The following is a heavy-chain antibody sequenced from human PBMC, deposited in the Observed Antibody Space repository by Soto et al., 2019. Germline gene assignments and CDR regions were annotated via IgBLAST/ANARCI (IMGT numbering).Heavy chain of an antibody. Sequence: LRLSCAASGFTFSSYAMHWVRQAPGKGLEWVAVISYDGSNKYYADSVKGRFTISRDNSKNTLYLQMNSLRAEDTAVYYCAREGNRYYFDYWGQGTLVTVSS. V-gene: IGHV3-30-3*01. CDR2: ISYDGSNK. J-gene: IGHJ4*02. D-gene: IGHD4-4*01. CDR3: AREGNRYYFDY. CDR1: GFTFSSYA.